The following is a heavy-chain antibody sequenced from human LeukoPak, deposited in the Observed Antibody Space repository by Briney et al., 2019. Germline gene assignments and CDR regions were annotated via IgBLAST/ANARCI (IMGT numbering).Heavy chain of an antibody. V-gene: IGHV3-30*04. D-gene: IGHD3-10*01. CDR2: ISYDGNDK. J-gene: IGHJ4*02. CDR3: ARDSSMLRGPLVIYYFDF. Sequence: GGSLRLSCAASGFTFSSYAMHWVRQAPGKGLEWVAVISYDGNDKYYADSVKGRFTISRDNSKNTLYLQMNSLRVEDTAVYYCARDSSMLRGPLVIYYFDFWGQGTLVTVSS. CDR1: GFTFSSYA.